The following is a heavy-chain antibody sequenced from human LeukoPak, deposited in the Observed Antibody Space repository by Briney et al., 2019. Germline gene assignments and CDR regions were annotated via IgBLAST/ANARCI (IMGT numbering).Heavy chain of an antibody. D-gene: IGHD3-22*01. V-gene: IGHV1-69*01. CDR3: ARDARTYYYDSSGYYHFDY. CDR1: GGTFSSYA. J-gene: IGHJ4*02. Sequence: PVKVSCKASGGTFSSYAISWVRQAPGQGLEWMGGIIPIFGTANYAQKFQGRVTITADESTSTAYMELSSLRSEDTAVYYCARDARTYYYDSSGYYHFDYWGQGTLVTVSS. CDR2: IIPIFGTA.